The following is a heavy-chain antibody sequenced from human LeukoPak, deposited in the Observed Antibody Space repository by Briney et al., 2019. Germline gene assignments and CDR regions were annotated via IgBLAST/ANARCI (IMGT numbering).Heavy chain of an antibody. V-gene: IGHV3-30-3*01. CDR3: ARENWGSGYYFDY. J-gene: IGHJ4*02. Sequence: GGSLRLSCAASGFTFSSYAMHWVRQAPGKGLEWVAIISYDGSNKYYADSVKGRFTISRDNAKNSLYLQMNSLRDEDTAVYYCARENWGSGYYFDYWGQGTLVTVSS. D-gene: IGHD7-27*01. CDR2: ISYDGSNK. CDR1: GFTFSSYA.